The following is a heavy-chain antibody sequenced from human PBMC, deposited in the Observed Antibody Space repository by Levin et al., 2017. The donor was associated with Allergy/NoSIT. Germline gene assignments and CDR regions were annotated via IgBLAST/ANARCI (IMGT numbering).Heavy chain of an antibody. V-gene: IGHV3-13*04. Sequence: GESLKISCAASGFTFSSYDMHWVRQATGKGLEWVSAIGTAGDTYYPGSVKGRFTISRENAKNSLYLQMNSLRAGDTAVYYCARGPPNAAGTFYFDYWGQGTLVTVSS. J-gene: IGHJ4*02. D-gene: IGHD6-13*01. CDR1: GFTFSSYD. CDR2: IGTAGDT. CDR3: ARGPPNAAGTFYFDY.